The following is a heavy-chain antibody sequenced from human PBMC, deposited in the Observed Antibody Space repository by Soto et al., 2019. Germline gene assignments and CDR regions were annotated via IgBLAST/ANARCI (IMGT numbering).Heavy chain of an antibody. J-gene: IGHJ6*01. V-gene: IGHV3-23*01. CDR2: ISGSGGST. D-gene: IGHD2-2*01. CDR3: AKPKGVPAARDHYSYYGMQV. CDR1: GCTFSSYA. Sequence: GGSVRLSCAASGCTFSSYAMSCVRQSPGKWLEWVSAISGSGGSTYYADSVKGRFNISRDNSKNTLYLQMNSLRAEDTAVYYCAKPKGVPAARDHYSYYGMQVWGQATTVIVSS.